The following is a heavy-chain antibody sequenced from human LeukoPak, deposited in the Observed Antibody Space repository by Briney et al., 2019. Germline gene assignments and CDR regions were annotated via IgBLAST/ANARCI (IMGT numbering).Heavy chain of an antibody. V-gene: IGHV3-23*01. CDR1: GFTFSSYA. Sequence: GGSLRLSCAASGFTFSSYAMSWVRQAPGKGLEWVSAISGSGGSTYYADSVKGRFTISRDNSKNTLYLQMNSLRAEDTAVYYCAKKGGLTTVIFPFQHWGQGTLVTVSS. CDR2: ISGSGGST. CDR3: AKKGGLTTVIFPFQH. D-gene: IGHD4-17*01. J-gene: IGHJ1*01.